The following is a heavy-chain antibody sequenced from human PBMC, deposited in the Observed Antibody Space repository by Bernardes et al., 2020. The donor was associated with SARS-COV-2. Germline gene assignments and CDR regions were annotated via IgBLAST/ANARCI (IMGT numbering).Heavy chain of an antibody. CDR3: ARDQSVLRFLEWPVPDSYYYYMDV. V-gene: IGHV4-4*07. D-gene: IGHD3-3*01. CDR2: IYTSGST. Sequence: SETLSLTCTVSGGSISSYYWSWIRQPAGKGLEWIGRIYTSGSTNYNPSLKSRVTMSVDTSKNQFSLKLSSVTAADTAVYYCARDQSVLRFLEWPVPDSYYYYMDVWGKGTTVTVSS. CDR1: GGSISSYY. J-gene: IGHJ6*03.